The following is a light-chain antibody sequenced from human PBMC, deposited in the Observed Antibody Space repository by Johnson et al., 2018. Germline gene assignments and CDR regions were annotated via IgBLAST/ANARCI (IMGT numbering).Light chain of an antibody. CDR3: GTLASSLSAGNV. CDR1: SSNIGNNY. Sequence: QSVLTQPPSVSAAPGQKVTISCSGSSSNIGNNYVSWYQQLPGTAPNLLIYENNKRPSGIPDRLSGSKSGTSATLAITGLPTGDEADYYCGTLASSLSAGNVFGTGTKVTVL. J-gene: IGLJ1*01. CDR2: ENN. V-gene: IGLV1-51*02.